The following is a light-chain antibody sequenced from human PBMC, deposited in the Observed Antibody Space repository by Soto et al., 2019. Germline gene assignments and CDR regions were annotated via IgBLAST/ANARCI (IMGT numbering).Light chain of an antibody. CDR3: SAYAGRANFV. V-gene: IGLV2-8*01. CDR2: EVN. CDR1: SSDVGANNDY. Sequence: QSAPTQPPSASGSPGQSVTISCTGTSSDVGANNDYVSWYQQHPGKAPKLMIYEVNKRPPGVPDRFSGSKSGNTASLTVSGLQADDEADSYCSAYAGRANFVFATGTKLTVL. J-gene: IGLJ1*01.